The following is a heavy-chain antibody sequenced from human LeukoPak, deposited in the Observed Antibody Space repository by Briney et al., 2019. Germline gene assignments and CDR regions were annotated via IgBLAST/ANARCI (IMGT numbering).Heavy chain of an antibody. CDR2: IYYSGST. V-gene: IGHV4-59*01. CDR1: GGSISSYY. D-gene: IGHD3-10*01. CDR3: ARGGYYGSAFDY. J-gene: IGHJ4*02. Sequence: SETLSLTCTVSGGSISSYYWSWIRQPPGKGLEWIGYIYYSGSTNYNPSLKSRVTISVDTSKNQFPLKLSSVTAADTAVYYCARGGYYGSAFDYWGQGTLVTVSS.